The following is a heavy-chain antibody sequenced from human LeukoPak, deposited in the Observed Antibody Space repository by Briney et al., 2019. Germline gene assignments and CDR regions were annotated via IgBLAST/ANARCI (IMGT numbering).Heavy chain of an antibody. Sequence: GGSLRLSCAASGFTFSSYWMSWVRQAPGKGLEWVANIKQDGSEKYYVDSVKGRFTISRDNAKNSLYLQMNSLRAEDTAVYYCARVIRWYRRDAFDIWGQGTMVTASS. CDR2: IKQDGSEK. V-gene: IGHV3-7*01. CDR1: GFTFSSYW. D-gene: IGHD4-23*01. J-gene: IGHJ3*02. CDR3: ARVIRWYRRDAFDI.